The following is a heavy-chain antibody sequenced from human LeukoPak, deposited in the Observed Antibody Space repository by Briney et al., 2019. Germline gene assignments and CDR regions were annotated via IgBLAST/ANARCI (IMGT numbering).Heavy chain of an antibody. CDR2: ISWNSGSI. J-gene: IGHJ4*02. V-gene: IGHV3-9*01. CDR3: ARDQYDILTGDEYYFDY. D-gene: IGHD3-9*01. CDR1: GFTFDDYA. Sequence: GGSLRLSCAASGFTFDDYAMHWVRQAPGKGLEWVSGISWNSGSIGYAGSVKGRFTISRDNAKNSLYLQMNSLRAEDTAVYYCARDQYDILTGDEYYFDYWGQGTLVTVSS.